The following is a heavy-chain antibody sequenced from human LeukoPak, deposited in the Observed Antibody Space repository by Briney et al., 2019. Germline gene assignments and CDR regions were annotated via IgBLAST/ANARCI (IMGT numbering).Heavy chain of an antibody. D-gene: IGHD2-15*01. CDR1: EFTLSYAW. Sequence: PGGSLRLSCAASEFTLSYAWMSRVRQAPGKGLEWVSVIYSGGSTYYADSVKGRFTISRDNSKNTLYLQMNSLRAEDTAVYYCARDQGYCSGGSCYPGHFDYWGQGTLVTVSS. CDR3: ARDQGYCSGGSCYPGHFDY. CDR2: IYSGGST. J-gene: IGHJ4*02. V-gene: IGHV3-66*01.